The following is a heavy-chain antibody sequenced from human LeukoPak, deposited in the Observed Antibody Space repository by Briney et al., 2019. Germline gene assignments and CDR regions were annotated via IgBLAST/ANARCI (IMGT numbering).Heavy chain of an antibody. D-gene: IGHD1-1*01. CDR2: IKVDGTEK. CDR3: ARDWNGSGTAFDH. J-gene: IGHJ4*02. V-gene: IGHV3-7*05. CDR1: GFNFAAYW. Sequence: GESLRLSCAAPGFNFAAYWMSWVRQAPGKGLEWVANIKVDGTEKYYVDSVTGRFTISRDNAKNSLSLQMSGLRAEDTATYYCARDWNGSGTAFDHWGQGTLVTVSS.